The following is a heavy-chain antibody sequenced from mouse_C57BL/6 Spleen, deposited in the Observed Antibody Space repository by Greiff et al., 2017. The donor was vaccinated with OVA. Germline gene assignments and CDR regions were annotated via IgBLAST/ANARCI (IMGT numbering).Heavy chain of an antibody. CDR2: IYPGSGST. V-gene: IGHV1-55*01. J-gene: IGHJ2*01. CDR3: ARWQLGQGIGY. CDR1: GYTFTSYW. D-gene: IGHD4-1*02. Sequence: QVQLQQPGAELVKPGASVKMSCQASGYTFTSYWITWVKQRPGQGLEWIGDIYPGSGSTNYNEKFKSKATLTVDTSSSTAYMQLSSLTSEDSAVYYCARWQLGQGIGYWGQGTTLTVSS.